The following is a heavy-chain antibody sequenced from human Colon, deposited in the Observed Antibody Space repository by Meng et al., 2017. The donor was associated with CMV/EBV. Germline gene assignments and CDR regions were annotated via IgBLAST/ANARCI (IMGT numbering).Heavy chain of an antibody. CDR2: TRYDASNR. J-gene: IGHJ4*02. Sequence: GGSLRLSCAASGFSFIGYGIHWVRQAPGKGLEWVAFTRYDASNRYLADSVTGRFTMSKDHFKSILYLEMNNLRSDDTAVYYCARVFWIQLWSPLRYWGQGTLVTVSS. CDR3: ARVFWIQLWSPLRY. V-gene: IGHV3-30*02. D-gene: IGHD5-18*01. CDR1: GFSFIGYG.